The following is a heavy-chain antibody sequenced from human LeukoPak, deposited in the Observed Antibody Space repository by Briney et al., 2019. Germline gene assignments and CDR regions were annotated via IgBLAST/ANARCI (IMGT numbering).Heavy chain of an antibody. V-gene: IGHV1-18*01. J-gene: IGHJ4*02. CDR2: ISGHSGNT. D-gene: IGHD1-26*01. Sequence: VASVKVSCKTSGYTFSSYGISWVRQAPGQGLEWMGWISGHSGNTNYAQKFQGRVTVTTDTSTTTAYMELRSLRFDDTAIYYCARDWEIGLFGYFDYWGQGTLVTVSS. CDR1: GYTFSSYG. CDR3: ARDWEIGLFGYFDY.